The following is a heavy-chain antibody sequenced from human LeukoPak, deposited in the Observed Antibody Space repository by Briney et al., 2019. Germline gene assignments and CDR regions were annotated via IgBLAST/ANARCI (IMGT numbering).Heavy chain of an antibody. CDR2: ISSSGSII. Sequence: GGSLRLSCAASGFMFNDYYMSWIRQAPGKGLEWVSYISSSGSIIYYADSVKGRFTISRDNAKNALNLQMNSLRAEDTAVYYCAREPYYYDSSGYSVDYWGQGTLVTVSS. J-gene: IGHJ4*02. CDR1: GFMFNDYY. D-gene: IGHD3-22*01. V-gene: IGHV3-11*01. CDR3: AREPYYYDSSGYSVDY.